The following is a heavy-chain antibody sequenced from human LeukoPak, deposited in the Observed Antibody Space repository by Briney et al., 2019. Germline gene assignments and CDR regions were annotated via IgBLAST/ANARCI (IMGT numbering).Heavy chain of an antibody. D-gene: IGHD3-10*01. CDR2: VSFDESYK. CDR1: GFTFRSYG. V-gene: IGHV3-30*18. Sequence: GGSLRLSCAASGFTFRSYGMHWVRQAPGKGLEWVAVVSFDESYKSYIDSVKGRFSISRDNSMSTLYLQMNSLRPEDTAVYYCVKDWGREFASGSSYFDSWGQGTLVTVSS. J-gene: IGHJ4*02. CDR3: VKDWGREFASGSSYFDS.